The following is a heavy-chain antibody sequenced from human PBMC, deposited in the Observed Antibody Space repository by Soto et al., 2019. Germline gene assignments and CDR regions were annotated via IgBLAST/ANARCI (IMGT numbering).Heavy chain of an antibody. V-gene: IGHV3-23*01. CDR3: AKDSNCDYIDRRGYYRLRDEN. CDR2: ISGSGGST. J-gene: IGHJ4*02. Sequence: EVQLLESGGGLLQPGGSLRLSCAASGFTFSNYAMSWVRQAPGQGLEWVSAISGSGGSTYYADSLKGRFTISRDNSKNTLYLQMNSLRAEDTAVYYWAKDSNCDYIDRRGYYRLRDENWGQGTLVTVSS. CDR1: GFTFSNYA. D-gene: IGHD3-22*01.